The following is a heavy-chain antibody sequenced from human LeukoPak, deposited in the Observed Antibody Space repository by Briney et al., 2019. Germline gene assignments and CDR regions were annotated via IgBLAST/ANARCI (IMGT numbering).Heavy chain of an antibody. Sequence: PGGSLRLSCAASGFTFTAYTINWVRQAPGKGLEWVSYISGSTTDIYYADSVKGRFTISRDNAKRSVYLQMNSLGVEDTAVYYCARDGGDCSGDSCYVDYWGQGTLVTVSS. CDR1: GFTFTAYT. CDR2: ISGSTTDI. D-gene: IGHD2-15*01. J-gene: IGHJ4*02. CDR3: ARDGGDCSGDSCYVDY. V-gene: IGHV3-21*01.